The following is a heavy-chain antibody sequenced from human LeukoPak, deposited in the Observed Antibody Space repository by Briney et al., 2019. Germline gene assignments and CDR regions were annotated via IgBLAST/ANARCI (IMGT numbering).Heavy chain of an antibody. D-gene: IGHD6-13*01. Sequence: PGGSLRLSCAASGFTFSNYAMSWVRQAPGKGLEWVSSMSATSGSTFYADSVGGRFTISRDNSKNTLYLQMHSLRAEDTALYYCAKARRYSYSSSWSFDYWGQGTVVTVSS. CDR2: MSATSGST. V-gene: IGHV3-23*01. CDR1: GFTFSNYA. J-gene: IGHJ4*02. CDR3: AKARRYSYSSSWSFDY.